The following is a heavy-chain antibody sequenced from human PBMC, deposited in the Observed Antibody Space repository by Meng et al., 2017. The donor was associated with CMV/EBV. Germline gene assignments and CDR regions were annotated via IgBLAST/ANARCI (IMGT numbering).Heavy chain of an antibody. J-gene: IGHJ4*02. CDR2: ISYDGSNK. Sequence: GESLKISCAASGFTFSSYAMHWVRQAPGKGLEWVAVISYDGSNKYYADSVKGRFTISRDNPKNTLYLQMNSLRAEDTAVYYCARDRRSRNIAARGPDYWGQGTLVTVSS. D-gene: IGHD6-6*01. CDR1: GFTFSSYA. CDR3: ARDRRSRNIAARGPDY. V-gene: IGHV3-30-3*01.